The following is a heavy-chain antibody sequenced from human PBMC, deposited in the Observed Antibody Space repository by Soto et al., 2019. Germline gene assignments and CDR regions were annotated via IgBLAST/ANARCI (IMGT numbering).Heavy chain of an antibody. V-gene: IGHV5-10-1*01. CDR1: GYSFTSYW. D-gene: IGHD3-10*01. J-gene: IGHJ6*02. CDR3: ARPYYYGSGSYPLDYYYGMDV. CDR2: IDPSDSYT. Sequence: GESLKISCKGSGYSFTSYWISWVRQMPGKGLEWMGRIDPSDSYTNYSPSFQGHVTISADKSISTAYLQWSSLKASDTAMYYCARPYYYGSGSYPLDYYYGMDVWGQGTTVTVS.